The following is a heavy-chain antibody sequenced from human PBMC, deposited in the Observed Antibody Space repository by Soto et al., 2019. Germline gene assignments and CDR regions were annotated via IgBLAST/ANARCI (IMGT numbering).Heavy chain of an antibody. V-gene: IGHV4-4*02. CDR2: VHHGGNT. Sequence: PSETLSLTCAVSGVSISSSKWWSWVRQPPGKGLEWIGDVHHGGNTNYSPSLESRVSISIDKSKNFFSPKMWSVTAADTAVYFCARHRLNFDSGGDYHHGMDVWGQGTTVTVSS. D-gene: IGHD3-22*01. CDR3: ARHRLNFDSGGDYHHGMDV. CDR1: GVSISSSKW. J-gene: IGHJ6*02.